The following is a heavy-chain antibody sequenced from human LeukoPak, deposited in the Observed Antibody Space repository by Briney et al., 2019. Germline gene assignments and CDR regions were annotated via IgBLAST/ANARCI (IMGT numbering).Heavy chain of an antibody. D-gene: IGHD3-22*01. CDR2: IIPIFGTA. J-gene: IGHJ4*02. CDR1: GGAFSSYA. V-gene: IGHV1-69*05. Sequence: ASVKVSCKASGGAFSSYAISWVRQAPGQGLEWMGGIIPIFGTANYAQKFQGRVTITTDESTSTAYMELSSLRSEDTAVYYCAREFYDSSGYYFPYWGQGTLVTVSS. CDR3: AREFYDSSGYYFPY.